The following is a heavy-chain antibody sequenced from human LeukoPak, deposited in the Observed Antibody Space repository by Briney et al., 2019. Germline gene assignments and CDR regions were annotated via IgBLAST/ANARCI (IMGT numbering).Heavy chain of an antibody. D-gene: IGHD3-22*01. V-gene: IGHV4-39*01. CDR2: IFYTGNT. Sequence: PSETLSLTCTVSGGSILDSTYYWAWIRQPPGKGLEWIATIFYTGNTHYNPSLKSRVTMSVDTVKNQFYLNLNSVTAADTAVYYCARQSSGYYNEWFDPWGQGTLVTVSS. J-gene: IGHJ5*02. CDR1: GGSILDSTYY. CDR3: ARQSSGYYNEWFDP.